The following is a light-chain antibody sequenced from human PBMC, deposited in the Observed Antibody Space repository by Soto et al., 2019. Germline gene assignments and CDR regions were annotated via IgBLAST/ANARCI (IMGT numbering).Light chain of an antibody. CDR3: QQYNSYV. Sequence: AIQMTQSPSSLLATVGASVTITCRASQGMRNDLGWYPQKPGKAPKLLIYAASSLQSGVPSRFSGSGSGTDFTLTISSLQPEDFATYYCQQYNSYVFGPGTKVDI. CDR2: AAS. J-gene: IGKJ3*01. V-gene: IGKV1-6*01. CDR1: QGMRND.